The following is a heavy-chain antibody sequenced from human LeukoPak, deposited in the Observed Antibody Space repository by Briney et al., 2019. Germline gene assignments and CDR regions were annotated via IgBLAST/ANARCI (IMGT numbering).Heavy chain of an antibody. CDR2: IYYSGST. V-gene: IGHV4-39*07. Sequence: SETLSLTCTVSGGSISSSSYYWGWIRQPPGKGLEWIGSIYYSGSTYYNPSLKSRVTISVDTSKNQFSLKLSSVTAADTAVYYCASDGGLTTVTTGYWGQGTLVTVSS. D-gene: IGHD4-17*01. J-gene: IGHJ4*02. CDR1: GGSISSSSYY. CDR3: ASDGGLTTVTTGY.